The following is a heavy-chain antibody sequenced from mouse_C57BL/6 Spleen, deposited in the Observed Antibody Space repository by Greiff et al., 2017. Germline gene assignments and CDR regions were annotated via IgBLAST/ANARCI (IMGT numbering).Heavy chain of an antibody. Sequence: QVQLQQSGAELVRPGTSVKVSCKASGYAFTNYLIEWVKQRPGQGLEWIGVINPGSGGTNYNGKFKGKATLTADKSSSTAYMQLSSLTSEDSAVYCCAKDSSGYGGFAYWGQGTLVTVSA. CDR3: AKDSSGYGGFAY. CDR1: GYAFTNYL. J-gene: IGHJ3*01. CDR2: INPGSGGT. D-gene: IGHD3-2*02. V-gene: IGHV1-54*01.